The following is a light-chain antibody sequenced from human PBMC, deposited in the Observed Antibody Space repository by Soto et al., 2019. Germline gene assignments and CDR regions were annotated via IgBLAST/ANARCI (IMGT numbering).Light chain of an antibody. J-gene: IGKJ5*01. Sequence: EIVLTPSPGTLSLSPGERATLSCRASQSFSSSYLAWYQQKPGQAPRLLIYGASSRATGIPDRFSGSGSGTDFTLTISRLEPEDFAVYYCQQYGTSITFGQGTRLEI. V-gene: IGKV3-20*01. CDR1: QSFSSSY. CDR3: QQYGTSIT. CDR2: GAS.